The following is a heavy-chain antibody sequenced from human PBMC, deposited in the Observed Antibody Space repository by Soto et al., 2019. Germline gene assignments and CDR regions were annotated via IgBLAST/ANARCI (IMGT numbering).Heavy chain of an antibody. CDR2: IIPIFGTA. CDR1: GGTFSSYA. V-gene: IGHV1-69*01. Sequence: QVQLVQSGAEVKKPGSSVKVSCKASGGTFSSYAISWVRQAPGQGLEWMGGIIPIFGTANYAQKFQGRVKIFADESTSAAYVELSSLRSADTAVYYCARDSGGITVGFGMDVWGQGTTVTVSS. J-gene: IGHJ6*02. D-gene: IGHD3-16*01. CDR3: ARDSGGITVGFGMDV.